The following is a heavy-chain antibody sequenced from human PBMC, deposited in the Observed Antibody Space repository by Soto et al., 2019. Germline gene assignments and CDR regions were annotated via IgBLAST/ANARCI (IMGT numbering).Heavy chain of an antibody. D-gene: IGHD4-17*01. CDR2: IYYSGST. CDR1: GGSISSGGYY. J-gene: IGHJ5*02. V-gene: IGHV4-31*03. Sequence: QVQLQESGPGLVKPSQTLSLTCTVSGGSISSGGYYWSWIRQHPGKGLEWIGYIYYSGSTYYNPSLKSRDTVSVDASKSQSSLELRSGTAADTAVYYCARVDGDRPDWFDPLGQGTLVTV. CDR3: ARVDGDRPDWFDP.